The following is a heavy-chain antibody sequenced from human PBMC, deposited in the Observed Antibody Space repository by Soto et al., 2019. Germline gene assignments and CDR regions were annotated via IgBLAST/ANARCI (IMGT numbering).Heavy chain of an antibody. D-gene: IGHD3-22*01. CDR2: LYCGST. Sequence: SETLSLTCAVSGVSVSNRTHYWTWIPPGQGLGLVWFGYLYCGSTYYNPSLKRRLTIALDTSKNQISLNLSSVTAADTAVYYCVRELELTANYYDRDDYYPLDEWGQGILVTVSS. J-gene: IGHJ4*01. CDR3: VRELELTANYYDRDDYYPLDE. V-gene: IGHV4-61*01. CDR1: GVSVSNRTHY.